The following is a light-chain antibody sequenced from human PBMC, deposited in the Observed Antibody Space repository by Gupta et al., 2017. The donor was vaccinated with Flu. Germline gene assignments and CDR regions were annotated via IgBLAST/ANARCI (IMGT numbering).Light chain of an antibody. CDR2: GAS. J-gene: IGKJ1*01. CDR1: QNVYNN. Sequence: DIVMTQSPVTLSVFPGERATLSCRASQNVYNNLAWYQQKPGQAPRLLIYGASTRASGIPARFSGSGSGTEFTLTISSLQSEDFALYYCQHYNNWPPWTFGQGTKVEIK. V-gene: IGKV3-15*01. CDR3: QHYNNWPPWT.